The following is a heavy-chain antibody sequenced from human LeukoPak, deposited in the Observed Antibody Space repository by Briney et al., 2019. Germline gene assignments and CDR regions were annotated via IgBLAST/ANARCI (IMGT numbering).Heavy chain of an antibody. CDR3: ARDNVGSGSYYNRWFDP. CDR1: GYTFTGYY. CDR2: INPNSGGT. D-gene: IGHD3-10*01. J-gene: IGHJ5*02. V-gene: IGHV1-2*02. Sequence: ASVKVSCKASGYTFTGYYMHWVRQAPGQGLEWMGWINPNSGGTNYAQKFQGRVTMTRDTSISTAYVELSRLRSDDTAVYYCARDNVGSGSYYNRWFDPWGQGTLVTVSS.